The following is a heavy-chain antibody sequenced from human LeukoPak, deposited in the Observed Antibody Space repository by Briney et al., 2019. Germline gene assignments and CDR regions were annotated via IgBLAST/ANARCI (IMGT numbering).Heavy chain of an antibody. CDR3: ARDRGYYDSSGYYHAEYFQH. CDR2: IYYSGST. J-gene: IGHJ1*01. Sequence: SETLSLTCTVYGGSISSYYWSCIRQPPGKGLEWIRYIYYSGSTNYNPSLKSRATTSVDTSKNQFSLKLSSVTAADTAVYYCARDRGYYDSSGYYHAEYFQHWGQGTLVTVSS. V-gene: IGHV4-59*01. CDR1: GGSISSYY. D-gene: IGHD3-22*01.